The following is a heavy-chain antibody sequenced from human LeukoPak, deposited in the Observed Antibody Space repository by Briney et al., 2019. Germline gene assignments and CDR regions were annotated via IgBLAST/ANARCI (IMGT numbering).Heavy chain of an antibody. D-gene: IGHD2-2*01. CDR3: ARDLYCSSTSCSNWFDP. Sequence: GGSLRLSCAVSGVTFSSYEMNWVRQAPGKGLEWVSSISSSSSYIYYADSVKGRFTISRDNAKNSLYLQMNSLRAEDTAVYYCARDLYCSSTSCSNWFDPWGQGTLVTVSS. CDR2: ISSSSSYI. CDR1: GVTFSSYE. J-gene: IGHJ5*02. V-gene: IGHV3-21*01.